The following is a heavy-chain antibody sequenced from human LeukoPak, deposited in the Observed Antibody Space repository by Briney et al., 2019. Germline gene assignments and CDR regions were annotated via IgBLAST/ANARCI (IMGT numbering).Heavy chain of an antibody. CDR1: GGTFSSYA. J-gene: IGHJ6*02. Sequence: SVKVSCKASGGTFSSYAISWVRQAPGQGLEWMGRTIPIFGIANYAQKFQGRVTITADKSTSTAYMELSSLRSGDTAVYYCARDGRGPNYYYYGMDVWGQGTTVTVSS. D-gene: IGHD1-26*01. V-gene: IGHV1-69*10. CDR2: TIPIFGIA. CDR3: ARDGRGPNYYYYGMDV.